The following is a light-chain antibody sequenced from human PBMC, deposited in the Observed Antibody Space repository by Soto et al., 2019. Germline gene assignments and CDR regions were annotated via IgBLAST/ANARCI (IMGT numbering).Light chain of an antibody. Sequence: IVLTQSPGTLSLSPGERATLSCRASQTIIFSYLAWYQQKPGQAPRLLIYGASSRATGIPDRFSGSGSGTEFTLTIRSLQPEDFATYYCQQSFSTPPTFGPGTKVEIK. V-gene: IGKV3-20*01. CDR2: GAS. CDR1: QTIIFSY. J-gene: IGKJ1*01. CDR3: QQSFSTPPT.